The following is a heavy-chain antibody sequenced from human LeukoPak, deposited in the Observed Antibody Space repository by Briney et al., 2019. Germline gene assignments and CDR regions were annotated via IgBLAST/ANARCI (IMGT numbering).Heavy chain of an antibody. Sequence: PGGSLRLSCEGSGFNFNPFWMTWVRLAPGRGLEWVANIKQDGSDWQYVDSVRGRFTISRDNAKNSLYLQMTSLRVEDTAVYYCARPPIWDNSAYRPLDVWGQGTAVIVSS. CDR1: GFNFNPFW. D-gene: IGHD2/OR15-2a*01. CDR2: IKQDGSDW. V-gene: IGHV3-7*01. CDR3: ARPPIWDNSAYRPLDV. J-gene: IGHJ6*02.